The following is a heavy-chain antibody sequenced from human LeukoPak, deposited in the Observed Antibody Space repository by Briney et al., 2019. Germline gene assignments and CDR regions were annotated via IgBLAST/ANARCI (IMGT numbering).Heavy chain of an antibody. Sequence: PGGSLRLSCAASRFTFSDHYMDWVRQAPGKGLEWVGRTRNKANSYTTEYAASVKGRFTISRDDSKNSLYLQMNSLKTEDTAVYYCAREGYDFWSGYYGIDYWGQGTLVTVSS. J-gene: IGHJ4*02. CDR3: AREGYDFWSGYYGIDY. CDR2: TRNKANSYTT. V-gene: IGHV3-72*01. D-gene: IGHD3-3*01. CDR1: RFTFSDHY.